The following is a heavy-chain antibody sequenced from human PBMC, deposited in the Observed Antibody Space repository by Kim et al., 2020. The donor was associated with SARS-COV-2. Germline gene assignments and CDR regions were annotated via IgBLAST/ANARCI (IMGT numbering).Heavy chain of an antibody. D-gene: IGHD6-25*01. CDR3: ARDRSGTLYGMDV. V-gene: IGHV4-59*01. J-gene: IGHJ6*02. Sequence: YNPSLKSRVTISVDTSKNQFSLKLSSVTAADTAVYYCARDRSGTLYGMDVWGQGTTVTVSS.